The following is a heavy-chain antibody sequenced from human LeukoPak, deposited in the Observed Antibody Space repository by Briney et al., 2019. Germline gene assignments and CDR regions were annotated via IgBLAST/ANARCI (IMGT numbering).Heavy chain of an antibody. CDR3: ASLVTGTMWTDF. D-gene: IGHD1-7*01. J-gene: IGHJ4*02. V-gene: IGHV4-39*01. CDR2: TYYSGFT. Sequence: PSETLSLTCTVSGGSVNSDNYYWGWIRQPPGKGLEWIGTTYYSGFTYYNPSLNSRVTISVDTSQNQFSLKLSSVTAADAAIYYCASLVTGTMWTDFWGQGTLVTVSS. CDR1: GGSVNSDNYY.